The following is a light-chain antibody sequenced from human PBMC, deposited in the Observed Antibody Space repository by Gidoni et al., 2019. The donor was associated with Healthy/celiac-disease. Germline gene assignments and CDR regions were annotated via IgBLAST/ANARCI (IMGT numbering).Light chain of an antibody. CDR3: QAWDSSTALYV. V-gene: IGLV3-1*01. J-gene: IGLJ1*01. CDR1: KLGDKY. Sequence: SYELTQPPSVSVSTGQTDSITCSGDKLGDKYACWYQQKPGQSPVLVIYQDSKRTSGIPERFSGSNSGNTATLTTSGTQAMDEADYYCQAWDSSTALYVFGTGTKVTVL. CDR2: QDS.